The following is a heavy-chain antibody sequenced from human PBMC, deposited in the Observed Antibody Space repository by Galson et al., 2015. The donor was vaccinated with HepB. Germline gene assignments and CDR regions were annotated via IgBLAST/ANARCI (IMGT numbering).Heavy chain of an antibody. J-gene: IGHJ4*02. V-gene: IGHV5-10-1*01. CDR3: ARRPKWLAGFSEDH. CDR1: GYSFTSYW. CDR2: IDPSDSYT. Sequence: QSGAEVKKPGESLRISCKGSGYSFTSYWISWVRQMPGEGLEWMGRIDPSDSYTKYSPSFQGHVTFSSDKSISTVYLQWSSLKASDTAMYYCARRPKWLAGFSEDHWGQGTVVTVSS. D-gene: IGHD6-19*01.